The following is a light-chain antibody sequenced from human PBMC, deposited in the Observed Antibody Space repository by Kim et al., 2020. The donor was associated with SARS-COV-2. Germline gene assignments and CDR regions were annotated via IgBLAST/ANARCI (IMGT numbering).Light chain of an antibody. CDR1: NSNIGAGYE. CDR2: NDY. Sequence: QSVLTQPPSMSGAPGQSVTFSCTGSNSNIGAGYEVHWYQQLPGTAPKLLIYNDYRRPSGVPDRSSGSRSATSASLAITGLQAEDEADYYCQSHDTGLRGIIFGGGTQLTVL. V-gene: IGLV1-40*01. J-gene: IGLJ2*01. CDR3: QSHDTGLRGII.